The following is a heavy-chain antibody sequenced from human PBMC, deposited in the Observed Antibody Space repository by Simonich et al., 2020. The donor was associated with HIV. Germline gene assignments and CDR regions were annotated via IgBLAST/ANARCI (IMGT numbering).Heavy chain of an antibody. CDR1: GLTFSPYW. CDR3: ATGFRQLVY. V-gene: IGHV3-7*01. J-gene: IGHJ4*02. CDR2: IKQDGSEK. D-gene: IGHD6-13*01. Sequence: ELQLVESGGGLVQPGGSLRLSCAASGLTFSPYWMTWVRQAPGKGLEWVANIKQDGSEKYYVDSVKGRFTISRDNARNSLYLQMNSLRAEDTAVYYCATGFRQLVYWGQGTLITVSS.